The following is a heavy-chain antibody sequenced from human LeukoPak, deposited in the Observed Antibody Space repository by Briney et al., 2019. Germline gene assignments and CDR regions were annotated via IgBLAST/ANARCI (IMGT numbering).Heavy chain of an antibody. CDR3: ARASGSYNPFDY. CDR1: GFTFSSYD. J-gene: IGHJ4*02. Sequence: GGSLRLSCAASGFTFSSYDMNWVRQAPGKGLEWLSYISSSGSTIYYADSVKGRFTISRDNAKNSLYLQMNSLRPEDTALHYCARASGSYNPFDYWGQGTLVTVSS. CDR2: ISSSGSTI. D-gene: IGHD1-26*01. V-gene: IGHV3-48*03.